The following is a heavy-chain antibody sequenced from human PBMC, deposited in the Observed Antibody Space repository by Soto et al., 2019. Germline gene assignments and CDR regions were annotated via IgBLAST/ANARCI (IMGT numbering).Heavy chain of an antibody. CDR1: GGTFSSYA. Sequence: SVKVSCKASGGTFSSYAISWVRQAPGQGLEWMGGIIPIFGTANYAQKFQGRVTITADESTSTAYMELSSLRSEDTAVYYRANSVVVGLFDYWGQGTLVTVSS. CDR2: IIPIFGTA. J-gene: IGHJ4*02. D-gene: IGHD3-22*01. V-gene: IGHV1-69*13. CDR3: ANSVVVGLFDY.